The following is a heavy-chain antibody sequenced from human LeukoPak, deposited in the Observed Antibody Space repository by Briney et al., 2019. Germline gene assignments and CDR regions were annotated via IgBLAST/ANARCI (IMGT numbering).Heavy chain of an antibody. V-gene: IGHV3-48*03. CDR1: EFAFSSYE. CDR3: AGGLGSGWRY. Sequence: GGSLRLSCTTSEFAFSSYEMSWIRQAPGKGLEWVSYISNTGNTIYYADSVKGRFTISRDNAKNSLYLQMNSLRVEDTALYYCAGGLGSGWRYWGQGTLVTVSS. CDR2: ISNTGNTI. D-gene: IGHD6-19*01. J-gene: IGHJ4*02.